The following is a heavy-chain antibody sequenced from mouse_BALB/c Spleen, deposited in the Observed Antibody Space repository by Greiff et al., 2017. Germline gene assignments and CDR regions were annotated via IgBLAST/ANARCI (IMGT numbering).Heavy chain of an antibody. V-gene: IGHV1-85*01. CDR3: ARSGYRYDEGVYFDY. J-gene: IGHJ2*01. D-gene: IGHD2-14*01. CDR1: GYTFTSYD. CDR2: IFPGDGST. Sequence: QVQLKESGAELVKPGASVKLSCKASGYTFTSYDINWVRQRPEQGLEWIGWIFPGDGSTKYNQKFKDKATLTADKSSSTAYMQLSSLTSEDSAVYYCARSGYRYDEGVYFDYWGQGTTLTVSS.